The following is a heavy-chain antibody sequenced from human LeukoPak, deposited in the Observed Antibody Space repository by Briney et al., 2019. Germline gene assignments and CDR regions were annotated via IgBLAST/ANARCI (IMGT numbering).Heavy chain of an antibody. CDR3: ARAHFGDSSGYAFDY. V-gene: IGHV1-69*05. CDR2: IIPIFGTA. D-gene: IGHD3-22*01. Sequence: SVKVSCKASGYTFTSYGISWVRQAPGQGLEWMGRIIPIFGTANYAQKFQGRVTITTDESTSTAYMELSSLRSEDTAVYYCARAHFGDSSGYAFDYWGQGTLVTVSS. CDR1: GYTFTSYG. J-gene: IGHJ4*02.